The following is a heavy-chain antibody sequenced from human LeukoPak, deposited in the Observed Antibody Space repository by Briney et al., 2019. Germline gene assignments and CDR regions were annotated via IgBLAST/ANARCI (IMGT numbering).Heavy chain of an antibody. CDR3: AKTTHYDIFTGLDY. CDR1: GFTLNNYL. J-gene: IGHJ4*02. CDR2: ISGDGRST. Sequence: PGGSLRLSCEASGFTLNNYLMSWVRQAPGKGPEWVSGISGDGRSTYYADSVKGRFTIFRDSSKNTLSLQMNSLRVEDTAIYYCAKTTHYDIFTGLDYWGQGALVTVSS. V-gene: IGHV3-23*01. D-gene: IGHD3-9*01.